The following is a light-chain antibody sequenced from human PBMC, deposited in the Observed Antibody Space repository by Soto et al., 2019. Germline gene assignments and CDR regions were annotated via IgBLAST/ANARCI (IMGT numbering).Light chain of an antibody. CDR1: SSDVGGYKY. CDR3: SSYAGNNNCG. J-gene: IGLJ1*01. CDR2: EIS. Sequence: QSVLTQPPSASGSPGQSVTISCTGTSSDVGGYKYVSWYQQHPGKAPKLILYEISERPSGVPDRFSGSKSGNTASLTVSGLQAEDEADYYCSSYAGNNNCGFGTGTKVTVL. V-gene: IGLV2-8*01.